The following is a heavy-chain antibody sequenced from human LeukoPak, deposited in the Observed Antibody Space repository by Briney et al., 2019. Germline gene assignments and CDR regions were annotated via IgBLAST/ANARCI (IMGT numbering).Heavy chain of an antibody. CDR3: ARDPGGTWGFDY. D-gene: IGHD7-27*01. CDR1: GYTFTSHV. J-gene: IGHJ4*02. V-gene: IGHV1-18*01. Sequence: ASVKVSCKASGYTFTSHVLSWARQAPGQGRGWMGWISIYSGNTNYAQKFQDRISMTTDTSTSTAYMELRSLKSDDTAVYYCARDPGGTWGFDYWGQGALVTVSS. CDR2: ISIYSGNT.